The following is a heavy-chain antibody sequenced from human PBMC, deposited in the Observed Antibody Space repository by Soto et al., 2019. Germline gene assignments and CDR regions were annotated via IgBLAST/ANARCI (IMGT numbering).Heavy chain of an antibody. D-gene: IGHD5-18*01. CDR1: GFSLSDYW. Sequence: EVQLVESGGGLVQPGGSLRLSCAASGFSLSDYWMHWVRQAPGEGLVWLSRITRDGSSTNYADSVKGRFTISRDNAKNTLYLQVNSLRGEETAVYYCARGANGYYYFDYWGQGTLVTVSS. CDR2: ITRDGSST. CDR3: ARGANGYYYFDY. V-gene: IGHV3-74*01. J-gene: IGHJ4*02.